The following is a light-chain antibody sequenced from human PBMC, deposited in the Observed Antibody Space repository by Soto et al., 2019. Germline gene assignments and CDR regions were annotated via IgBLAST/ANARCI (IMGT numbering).Light chain of an antibody. V-gene: IGKV1-5*01. Sequence: DIHMTQSPSTLSASIGDRVTITCRASQSAPTSLAWYQQKPARAPNRLIYDASTLQSGVPSRFSGSGTGTEFVLTITSLQPDDFATYYCQQYDDYPFTFGPGTKLES. CDR3: QQYDDYPFT. CDR1: QSAPTS. CDR2: DAS. J-gene: IGKJ2*01.